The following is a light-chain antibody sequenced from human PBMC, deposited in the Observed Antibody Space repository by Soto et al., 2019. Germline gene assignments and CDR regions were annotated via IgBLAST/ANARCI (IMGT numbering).Light chain of an antibody. CDR2: GAS. Sequence: IVLTQSPGTLSLSPGETATLSCRARQSVSSHSFAWYQQKPGQAPRPLIFGASSRATGVPDRFSGSGSGTDFTLTISRLEPEDFAVYYCQQYDNSRTFGQGTKVEI. V-gene: IGKV3-20*01. J-gene: IGKJ1*01. CDR1: QSVSSHS. CDR3: QQYDNSRT.